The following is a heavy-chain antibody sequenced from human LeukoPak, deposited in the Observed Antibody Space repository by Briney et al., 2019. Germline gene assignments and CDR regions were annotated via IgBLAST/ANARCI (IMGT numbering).Heavy chain of an antibody. D-gene: IGHD3-10*01. CDR1: GFTVSSNY. CDR2: ICSGGST. J-gene: IGHJ3*02. Sequence: GGSLRLSCAASGFTVSSNYMSWVRQAPGKGLEWVSVICSGGSTYYADSVKGRFTISRDNSKSTLFLQMNNLRAEDTAVYYCARAGTLAFDIWGQGTMVTVSS. V-gene: IGHV3-66*02. CDR3: ARAGTLAFDI.